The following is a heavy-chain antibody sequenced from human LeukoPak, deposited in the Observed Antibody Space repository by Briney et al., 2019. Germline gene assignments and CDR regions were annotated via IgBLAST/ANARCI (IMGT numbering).Heavy chain of an antibody. CDR1: GGPFVGYY. D-gene: IGHD3-10*01. CDR2: ITHSGGG. Sequence: PSETLSLTCTVSGGPFVGYYRTWIRQPPGKGLEWIGEITHSGGGNYNPSLKSRVTISVDSSQNRFSLKVLSVTAADTAVYYCARRAGALDFDVWGLGTLVSVSS. J-gene: IGHJ4*02. V-gene: IGHV4-34*01. CDR3: ARRAGALDFDV.